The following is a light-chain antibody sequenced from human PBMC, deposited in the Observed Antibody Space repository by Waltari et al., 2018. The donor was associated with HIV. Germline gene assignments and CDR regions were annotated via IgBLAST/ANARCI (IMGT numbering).Light chain of an antibody. J-gene: IGKJ4*01. CDR3: QQRSKWPPLT. V-gene: IGKV3-11*01. Sequence: DIVLTQSPATLSLSPGERATLSCRASQSVTTYLAWYQQKPGQAPRLLIYDASNRASGIPARFSGSGSGTEFTLTISSLEPEDFAVYYCQQRSKWPPLTFGGGTKVEIK. CDR2: DAS. CDR1: QSVTTY.